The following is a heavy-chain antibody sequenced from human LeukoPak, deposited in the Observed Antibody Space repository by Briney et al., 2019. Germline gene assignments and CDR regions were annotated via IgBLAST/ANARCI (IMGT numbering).Heavy chain of an antibody. J-gene: IGHJ4*02. CDR1: GFTFDGYA. V-gene: IGHV3-43D*03. CDR3: AKDKFDGSGSYYFDY. D-gene: IGHD3-10*01. CDR2: ISWDGGRT. Sequence: AGSLRLSCAVSGFTFDGYAMHWVRQAPGKGLEWVCLISWDGGRTYYADSVRGRFTIDSDNSKNSLYLQMNSLRAEDTALYYCAKDKFDGSGSYYFDYWGQGSLVTV.